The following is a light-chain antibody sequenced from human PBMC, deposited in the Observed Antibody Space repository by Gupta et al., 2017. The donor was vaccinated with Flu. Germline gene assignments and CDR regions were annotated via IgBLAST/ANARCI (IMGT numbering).Light chain of an antibody. V-gene: IGKV4-1*01. CDR3: QQDDSNPLT. Sequence: DIVMTQSPDSLAVSLGERATINCKSSQSVLYSSNNKNYLAWYQQKPGQPPKLLIYWASTRESGVPDRFSGSGSGTDFTLTISSLQAEDVAVYYCQQDDSNPLTFGQGTKVEIK. J-gene: IGKJ1*01. CDR2: WAS. CDR1: QSVLYSSNNKNY.